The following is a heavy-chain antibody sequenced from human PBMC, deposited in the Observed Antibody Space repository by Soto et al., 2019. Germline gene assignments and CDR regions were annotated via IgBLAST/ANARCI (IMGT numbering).Heavy chain of an antibody. CDR2: IYPGDSDT. J-gene: IGHJ3*02. CDR3: ARHLDISAGSFPNTDAFDI. V-gene: IGHV5-51*01. CDR1: GYSFTSCW. Sequence: GESLKISCKGSGYSFTSCWIGWVRQMPGKGLEWMGIIYPGDSDTRYSPSFQGQVTISADKSISTAYLQWSSLTASDTAMYYFARHLDISAGSFPNTDAFDIWGQGRIVTVS. D-gene: IGHD2-2*03.